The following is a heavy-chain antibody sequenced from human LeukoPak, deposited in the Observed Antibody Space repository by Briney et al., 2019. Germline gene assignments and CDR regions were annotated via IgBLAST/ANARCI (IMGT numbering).Heavy chain of an antibody. CDR3: AKENWRTFYYFDY. CDR2: VSATGYTT. Sequence: GGTLRLSCVASGFTFSSYGMSWVRQAPGKGLEWVSYVSATGYTTSYADSVKGRFTISRDNSKNTLYLQMNSLRAEDTAVYYCAKENWRTFYYFDYWGLGTLVTVPS. CDR1: GFTFSSYG. D-gene: IGHD1-1*01. V-gene: IGHV3-23*01. J-gene: IGHJ4*02.